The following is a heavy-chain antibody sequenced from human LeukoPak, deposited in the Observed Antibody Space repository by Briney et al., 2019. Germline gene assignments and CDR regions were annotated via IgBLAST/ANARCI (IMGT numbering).Heavy chain of an antibody. D-gene: IGHD6-19*01. Sequence: ASVKVSCKASGYTFTGYYMHWVRQAPGQGLEWMGWINPNSGGTNYAQKFQGRVTMTRDTSISTAYMELSRLRSDDTAAYYCARDRGSSGWNYYYGMDVWGQGTTVTVSS. CDR2: INPNSGGT. J-gene: IGHJ6*02. CDR3: ARDRGSSGWNYYYGMDV. CDR1: GYTFTGYY. V-gene: IGHV1-2*02.